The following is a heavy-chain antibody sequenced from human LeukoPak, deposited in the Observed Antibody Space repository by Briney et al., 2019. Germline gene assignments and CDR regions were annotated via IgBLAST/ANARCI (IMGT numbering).Heavy chain of an antibody. CDR2: ISAYNGDT. CDR1: GYTFTSYG. V-gene: IGHV1-18*01. D-gene: IGHD3-16*01. J-gene: IGHJ3*02. Sequence: ASVKVSCKASGYTFTSYGISWVRQAPGQGLEWMGWISAYNGDTNYAQKLQGRVTMTTDTSTSTAYMALRSLRSDDTAVYYCARDRWTVGVDAFDIWGQGTMVTVSS. CDR3: ARDRWTVGVDAFDI.